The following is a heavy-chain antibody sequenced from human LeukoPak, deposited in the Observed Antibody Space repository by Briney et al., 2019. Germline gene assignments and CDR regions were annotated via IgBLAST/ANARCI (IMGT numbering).Heavy chain of an antibody. CDR1: GFTFRDFW. CDR3: ARSRYSTLSGGFDY. D-gene: IGHD6-6*01. V-gene: IGHV3-74*01. J-gene: IGHJ4*02. Sequence: GGSLRLSCAASGFTFRDFWMHWVRQAPGKGLVWVSRINSDGSNITYADSVKGRFTISRDNAKNTLYLQMNSLRGEDTAVYYCARSRYSTLSGGFDYWGQGILVTVSS. CDR2: INSDGSNI.